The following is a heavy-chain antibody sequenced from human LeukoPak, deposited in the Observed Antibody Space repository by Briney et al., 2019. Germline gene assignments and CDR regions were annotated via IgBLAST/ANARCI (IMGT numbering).Heavy chain of an antibody. CDR1: GYTFTSYD. V-gene: IGHV1-8*01. CDR2: MNPNSGNT. D-gene: IGHD6-13*01. CDR3: ARLKRGIGAAGTSLRGWFDP. J-gene: IGHJ5*02. Sequence: ASVKVSCKASGYTFTSYDINWVRQATGQGLEWMGWMNPNSGNTGYAQKFQGRATTTRNTSISTAYMELSSLRSEDTAVYYCARLKRGIGAAGTSLRGWFDPWGQGTLVTVSS.